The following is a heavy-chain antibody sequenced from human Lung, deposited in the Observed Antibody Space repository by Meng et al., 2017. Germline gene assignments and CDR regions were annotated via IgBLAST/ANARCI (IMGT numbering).Heavy chain of an antibody. CDR3: ARGDQPWPHRFDP. CDR2: ITAGNGNT. V-gene: IGHV1-3*01. CDR1: GYTFTNYA. D-gene: IGHD6-19*01. Sequence: QVQLVQSGAEVKTPGASVQLSCMASGYTFTNYAIHWVRQAPGQRLEWMGWITAGNGNTKYSQKFQGRVTIIRDTSASTVYMELSSLRSEDTAVYYRARGDQPWPHRFDPWGQGTLVTVSS. J-gene: IGHJ5*02.